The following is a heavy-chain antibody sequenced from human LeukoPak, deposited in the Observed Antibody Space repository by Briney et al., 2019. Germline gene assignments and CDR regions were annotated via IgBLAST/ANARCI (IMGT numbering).Heavy chain of an antibody. Sequence: SETLSLTCAVYGGSCSGYYWSWMRQPPGKGLVGIGEINRSGSTNYKPSLKSRVTISVDTSKNQFSLKLSSVTGADTAVYYCARGSLYYDILTGDRNWFDPWGQGTLVTVSS. CDR1: GGSCSGYY. CDR2: INRSGST. J-gene: IGHJ5*02. V-gene: IGHV4-34*01. D-gene: IGHD3-9*01. CDR3: ARGSLYYDILTGDRNWFDP.